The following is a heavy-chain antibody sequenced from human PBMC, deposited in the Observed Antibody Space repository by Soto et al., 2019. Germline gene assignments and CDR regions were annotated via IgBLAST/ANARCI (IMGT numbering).Heavy chain of an antibody. CDR3: VQSRCGGDCLKSYSSHSHSGLDV. CDR1: GLSLSTTGVG. CDR2: IYWDDDK. V-gene: IGHV2-5*02. D-gene: IGHD2-21*02. Sequence: QITLKESGPTLVKPTQTLTLTCTFSGLSLSTTGVGVGWIRQPPGKALEWLALIYWDDDKRYSPSLKSRLTVTKDTSKNQVVLTTTNMDPVDTATYYCVQSRCGGDCLKSYSSHSHSGLDVWGQGTTVTVSS. J-gene: IGHJ6*02.